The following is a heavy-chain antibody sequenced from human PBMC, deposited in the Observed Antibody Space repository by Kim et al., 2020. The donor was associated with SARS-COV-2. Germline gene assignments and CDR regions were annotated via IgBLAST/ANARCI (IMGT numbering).Heavy chain of an antibody. Sequence: SETLSLTCTVSGASISGYFWSWIRQPAGKGLEWIGRFYTTANINYNPSLKSRVTMSIDTSKNQFFLKLTSVTAADTAVYYCARDDVGLIAAGLYWGQGILVTVSS. CDR2: FYTTANI. J-gene: IGHJ4*02. D-gene: IGHD6-6*01. V-gene: IGHV4-4*07. CDR1: GASISGYF. CDR3: ARDDVGLIAAGLY.